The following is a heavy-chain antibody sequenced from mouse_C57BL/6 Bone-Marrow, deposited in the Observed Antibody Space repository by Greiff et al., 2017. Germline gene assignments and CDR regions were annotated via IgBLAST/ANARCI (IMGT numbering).Heavy chain of an antibody. D-gene: IGHD4-1*01. J-gene: IGHJ3*01. CDR3: ARGRTGTWAY. Sequence: VQLKQSGPVLVKPGASVKMSCKASGYTFTDYYMNWVKQSHGKSLEWIGVINPYNGGTSYNQKFKGKATLTVDKSSSTAYMELNSLTSEDSAVYYCARGRTGTWAYWGQGTLVTVSA. CDR1: GYTFTDYY. V-gene: IGHV1-19*01. CDR2: INPYNGGT.